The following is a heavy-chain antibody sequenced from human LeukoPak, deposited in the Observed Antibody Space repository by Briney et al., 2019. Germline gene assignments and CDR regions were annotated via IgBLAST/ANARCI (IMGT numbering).Heavy chain of an antibody. D-gene: IGHD3-22*01. J-gene: IGHJ4*02. CDR2: INPSGGST. CDR1: GYTFTNYY. CDR3: ARDQEDYYDSSGYFF. Sequence: ASVKVSCKASGYTFTNYYMHWVRQAPGQGLEWMGIINPSGGSTSYAQKFQGRVTMTRDMSTSTVYMELSSLRSEDTAVYYCARDQEDYYDSSGYFFWGQGTLVTVSS. V-gene: IGHV1-46*01.